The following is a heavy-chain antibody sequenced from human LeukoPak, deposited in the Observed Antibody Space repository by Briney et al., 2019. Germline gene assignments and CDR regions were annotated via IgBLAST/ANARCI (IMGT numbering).Heavy chain of an antibody. CDR2: IYSGGST. V-gene: IGHV3-53*01. D-gene: IGHD6-19*01. CDR3: ARGDGSERAVADY. J-gene: IGHJ4*02. CDR1: GFTVSSNY. Sequence: GGSLRLSCAASGFTVSSNYMSWVRQAPGKGLEWVSVIYSGGSTYYADSVKGRFTISRDNSKNTLYLQMNSLRAEDTAVYYCARGDGSERAVADYWGQGTLVTVSS.